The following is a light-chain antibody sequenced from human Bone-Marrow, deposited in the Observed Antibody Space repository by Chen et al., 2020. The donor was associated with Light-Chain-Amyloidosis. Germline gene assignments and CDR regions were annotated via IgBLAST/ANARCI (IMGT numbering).Light chain of an antibody. CDR3: QQYGTSPLT. J-gene: IGKJ4*01. Sequence: EIVLTQSPGTLSLSPGEGANLSCRASQTISSNYLTWYQQKFGQAPRLLIYGSSCRATGIPDRFTGSGSGTDFTLTINRLEPEDFAMYYCQQYGTSPLTLGGGTKVEIK. CDR1: QTISSNY. CDR2: GSS. V-gene: IGKV3-20*01.